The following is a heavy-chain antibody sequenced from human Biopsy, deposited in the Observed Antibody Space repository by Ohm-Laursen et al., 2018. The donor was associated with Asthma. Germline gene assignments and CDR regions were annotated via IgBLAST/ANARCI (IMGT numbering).Heavy chain of an antibody. D-gene: IGHD1-1*01. J-gene: IGHJ3*02. Sequence: SLRLSCSASGFSFSNFAIHWVRQAPGKGLEWVAVISKDASTQDYADSVKGRFTMARDNSKNTLDLQMNSLREEDTAVYYCVRDGTDDAFDIWGQGTVVSVSS. V-gene: IGHV3-30*01. CDR2: ISKDASTQ. CDR1: GFSFSNFA. CDR3: VRDGTDDAFDI.